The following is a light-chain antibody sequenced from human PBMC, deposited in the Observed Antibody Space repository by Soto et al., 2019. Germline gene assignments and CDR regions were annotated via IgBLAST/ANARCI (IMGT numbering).Light chain of an antibody. CDR3: SSYTSMNTRV. CDR2: EVS. V-gene: IGLV2-14*01. J-gene: IGLJ3*02. Sequence: QSALTQPASVSGSPGQSITISCTGTSSDVGGYNYVSWYQQHAGKAPKVMIYEVSNRPSGVSNRFSGSKSGNTASLTSSGLQAEDEAAYYCSSYTSMNTRVVGGGTQLTVL. CDR1: SSDVGGYNY.